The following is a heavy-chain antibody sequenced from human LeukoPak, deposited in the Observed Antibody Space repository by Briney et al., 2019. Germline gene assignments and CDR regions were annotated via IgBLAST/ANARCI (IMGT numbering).Heavy chain of an antibody. J-gene: IGHJ3*02. Sequence: ASVKVSCKASGGTFSSYAISWVRQAPGQGLEWMGWINPNSGGTNYAQKFQGRVTMTRDTSISTAYMELSRLRSDDTAVYYCARDLWFGDEAFDIWGQGTMVTVSS. CDR1: GGTFSSYA. CDR3: ARDLWFGDEAFDI. CDR2: INPNSGGT. D-gene: IGHD3-10*01. V-gene: IGHV1-2*02.